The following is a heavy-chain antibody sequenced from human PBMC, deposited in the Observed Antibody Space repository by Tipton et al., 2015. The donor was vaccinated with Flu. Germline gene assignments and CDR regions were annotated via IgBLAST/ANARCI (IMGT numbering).Heavy chain of an antibody. J-gene: IGHJ6*02. Sequence: SLRLSCAASGFTFSSYGMHWVRQAPGKGLEWMVVIWYDGNNKNYADSVKGRFTVSRDNSKNTLYLQMNSLRAEDTAVYYCARGGYSGKYYGMDVWGQGITVTVSS. CDR3: ARGGYSGKYYGMDV. D-gene: IGHD1-26*01. CDR2: IWYDGNNK. V-gene: IGHV3-33*01. CDR1: GFTFSSYG.